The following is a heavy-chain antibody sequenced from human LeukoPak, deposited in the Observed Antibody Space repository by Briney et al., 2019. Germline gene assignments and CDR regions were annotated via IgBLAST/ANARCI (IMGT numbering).Heavy chain of an antibody. D-gene: IGHD3-22*01. CDR1: GGSISSADYY. CDR2: IYYSGNT. CDR3: ARATITMAVGVPADAFDI. V-gene: IGHV4-30-4*08. Sequence: SQTLSLTYTVSGGSISSADYYWSWIRQPPGKGLEWIGYIYYSGNTYYNPSLKSRVTISLDRSKNQFSLKQSSVTAADTAVYYCARATITMAVGVPADAFDIWGQGTMVTVSS. J-gene: IGHJ3*02.